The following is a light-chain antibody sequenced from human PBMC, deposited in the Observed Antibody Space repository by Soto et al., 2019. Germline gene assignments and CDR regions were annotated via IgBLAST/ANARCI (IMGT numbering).Light chain of an antibody. V-gene: IGKV1-5*03. CDR3: QQYNSYSRT. J-gene: IGKJ2*01. CDR1: QSISSW. Sequence: DIQMTQSPSALSASVGDRVTITCRARQSISSWLAWYQQKPGRAPKLLIYKASSLESGVPSRFSGSGSGPEFTLTISSLQPDDFATYYCQQYNSYSRTFGQGTKLEIK. CDR2: KAS.